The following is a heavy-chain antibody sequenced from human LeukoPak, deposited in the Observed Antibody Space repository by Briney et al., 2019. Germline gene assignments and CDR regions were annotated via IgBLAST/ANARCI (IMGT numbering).Heavy chain of an antibody. J-gene: IGHJ6*02. CDR3: AREGDFYYGSGSYRGDYGMDV. V-gene: IGHV4-39*07. Sequence: SETLSLTCTVSGGSISSYYWGWIRQPPGKGLEWIGSIYYSGSTYYNPSLKSRVTISVDTSKNQFSLKLSSVTAADTAVYYCAREGDFYYGSGSYRGDYGMDVWGQGTTVTVSS. CDR1: GGSISSYY. D-gene: IGHD3-10*01. CDR2: IYYSGST.